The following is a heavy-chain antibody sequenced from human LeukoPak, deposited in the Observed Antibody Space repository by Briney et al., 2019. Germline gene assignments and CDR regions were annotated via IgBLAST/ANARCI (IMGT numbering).Heavy chain of an antibody. CDR2: ISGGGGSP. J-gene: IGHJ5*02. Sequence: PGGSLRLSCAASGFTFSSYAMSWVRQAPGKGLEWVSGISGGGGSPYYADSVRGRFTISRDNSRNTLYLQMNSLRAEDTAVYYCAKDKWIQLWLFLFDPWGQGTLVTVSS. V-gene: IGHV3-23*01. CDR3: AKDKWIQLWLFLFDP. CDR1: GFTFSSYA. D-gene: IGHD5-18*01.